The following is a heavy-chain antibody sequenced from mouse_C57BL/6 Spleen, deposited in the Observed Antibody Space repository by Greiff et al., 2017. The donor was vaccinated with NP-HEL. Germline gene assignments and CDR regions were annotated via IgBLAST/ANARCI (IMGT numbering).Heavy chain of an antibody. Sequence: QVQLQQSGPELVKPGASVKISCKASGYAFSSSWMHWVKQRPGKGLEWIGRIYPGDGDTNYNGKFKGTATLTADKSSSTAYMQLSSLTSEDSAVYFCARGEIGMDYWGQGTSVTVSS. CDR2: IYPGDGDT. V-gene: IGHV1-82*01. CDR1: GYAFSSSW. J-gene: IGHJ4*01. CDR3: ARGEIGMDY.